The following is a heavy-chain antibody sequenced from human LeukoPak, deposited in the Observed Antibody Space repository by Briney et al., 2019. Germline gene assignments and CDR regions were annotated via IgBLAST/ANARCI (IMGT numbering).Heavy chain of an antibody. D-gene: IGHD3-9*01. Sequence: ASVKVSCKASGGTFSSYAISWVRQAPGQGLEWMGRIIPILGLANYAQKLQGRVTITADKSTSTAYMELSSLRSEDTAVYYCAREPNDILTGYSYYFDYWGQGTLVTVSS. CDR3: AREPNDILTGYSYYFDY. CDR1: GGTFSSYA. J-gene: IGHJ4*02. V-gene: IGHV1-69*04. CDR2: IIPILGLA.